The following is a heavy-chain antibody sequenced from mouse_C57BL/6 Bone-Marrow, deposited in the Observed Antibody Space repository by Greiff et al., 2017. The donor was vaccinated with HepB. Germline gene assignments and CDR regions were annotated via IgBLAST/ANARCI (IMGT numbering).Heavy chain of an antibody. CDR3: ARRGRRQLRLRAMDY. CDR2: IDPSDSYT. CDR1: GYTFTSYW. V-gene: IGHV1-69*01. J-gene: IGHJ4*01. Sequence: QVQLQQPGAELVMPGASVKLSCKASGYTFTSYWMHWVKQRPGQGLEWIGEIDPSDSYTNYNQKFKGKSTLTVDKSSSTAYMQLISLTSEDSAVYYCARRGRRQLRLRAMDYWGQGTSVTVSS. D-gene: IGHD3-2*02.